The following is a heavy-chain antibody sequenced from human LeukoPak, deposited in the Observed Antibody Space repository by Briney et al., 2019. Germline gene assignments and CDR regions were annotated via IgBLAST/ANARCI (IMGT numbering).Heavy chain of an antibody. CDR1: GFTFSSYS. CDR2: ISGSGGST. Sequence: PGGSLRLSCAASGFTFSSYSMNWVRQAPGKGLEWVSAISGSGGSTYYADSVKGRFTISRDNSKNTLYLQMNSLRAEDTAVYYCAKGDIAVAVKYYFDYWGQGTLVTVSS. D-gene: IGHD6-19*01. V-gene: IGHV3-23*01. J-gene: IGHJ4*02. CDR3: AKGDIAVAVKYYFDY.